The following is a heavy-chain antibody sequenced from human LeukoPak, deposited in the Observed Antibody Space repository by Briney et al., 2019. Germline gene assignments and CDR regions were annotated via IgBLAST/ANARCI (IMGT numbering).Heavy chain of an antibody. CDR1: GGSISSSSYY. V-gene: IGHV4-39*01. J-gene: IGHJ3*02. CDR3: ARVFQWLVFDAFDI. Sequence: SETLSLTCTVSGGSISSSSYYWGWIRQPPGKGLEWIGSIYYSGSTYYNPSLKSRVTISVDTSKNQFSLKLSPVTAADTAVYYCARVFQWLVFDAFDIWGQGTMVTVSS. D-gene: IGHD6-19*01. CDR2: IYYSGST.